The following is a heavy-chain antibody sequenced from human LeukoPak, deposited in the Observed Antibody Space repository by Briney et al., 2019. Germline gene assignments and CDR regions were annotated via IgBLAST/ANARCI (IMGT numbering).Heavy chain of an antibody. CDR2: ISYDGSNK. J-gene: IGHJ4*02. Sequence: GGSLRLSCAASGFTFSSYGMHWVRQAPGKGLEWVAVISYDGSNKYYADSVKGRFTISRDNSKNTLYLQMNSLRAEDTAVYYCAKELDYYGSGSPLGYWGQGTLVTVSS. V-gene: IGHV3-30*18. CDR3: AKELDYYGSGSPLGY. D-gene: IGHD3-10*01. CDR1: GFTFSSYG.